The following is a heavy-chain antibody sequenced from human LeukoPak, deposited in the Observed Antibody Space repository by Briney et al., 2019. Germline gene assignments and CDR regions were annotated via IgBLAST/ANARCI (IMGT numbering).Heavy chain of an antibody. CDR3: ARLAASYSSTWINAFDI. J-gene: IGHJ3*02. Sequence: SETLSLTCTVSGGSISSSSFYWNWIRQPPGKGLEWIGNIYYNGNTYYTPSLKSRVTISVDTSKNQFSLKLSSVTAADTAVYYCARLAASYSSTWINAFDIWGQGTMVTVSS. V-gene: IGHV4-39*01. D-gene: IGHD6-13*01. CDR2: IYYNGNT. CDR1: GGSISSSSFY.